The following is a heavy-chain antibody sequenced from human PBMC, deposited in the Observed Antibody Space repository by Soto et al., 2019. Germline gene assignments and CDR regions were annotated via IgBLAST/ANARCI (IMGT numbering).Heavy chain of an antibody. CDR3: ARGETTVRGNWFDP. J-gene: IGHJ5*02. D-gene: IGHD4-17*01. Sequence: SETLSLTCTVSGGSISSGDYYWSWIRQPPGKGLEWIGYIYYSGSTYYNQSLKSRVTISVDTSKNQFSLKLSSVTAADTAVYYCARGETTVRGNWFDPWGQGTLVTVS. CDR1: GGSISSGDYY. V-gene: IGHV4-30-4*01. CDR2: IYYSGST.